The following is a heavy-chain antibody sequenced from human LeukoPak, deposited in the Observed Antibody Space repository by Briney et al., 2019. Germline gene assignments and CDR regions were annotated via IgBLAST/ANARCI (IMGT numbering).Heavy chain of an antibody. V-gene: IGHV1-8*01. Sequence: ASVKVSCKASGYTFTSYDINWVRQATGQGLEWMGWMNPNSGNTGYAQKSQGRVAMTRNTSISTAYMELSSLRSEDTAVYYCARADDSSGTADSWGQATLAPVSS. CDR2: MNPNSGNT. J-gene: IGHJ4*02. CDR1: GYTFTSYD. D-gene: IGHD3-22*01. CDR3: ARADDSSGTADS.